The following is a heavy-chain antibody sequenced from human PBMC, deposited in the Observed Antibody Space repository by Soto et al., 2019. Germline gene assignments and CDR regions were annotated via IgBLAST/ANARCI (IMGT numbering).Heavy chain of an antibody. V-gene: IGHV4-59*01. CDR3: ARSVAGDDY. CDR1: SGSISSYN. Sequence: SETLSLSWTVSSGSISSYNWNWVRQPPGKGLEWIGYIYYSGSTNYNPSLKSRVTISVDTSKNQFSLKLSSVTAADTAVYYCARSVAGDDYWGQGTLVTVSS. D-gene: IGHD6-19*01. J-gene: IGHJ4*02. CDR2: IYYSGST.